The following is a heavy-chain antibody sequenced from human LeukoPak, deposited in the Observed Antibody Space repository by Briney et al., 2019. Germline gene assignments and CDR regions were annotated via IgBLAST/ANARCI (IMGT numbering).Heavy chain of an antibody. CDR3: AREMATTDYFDY. D-gene: IGHD5-24*01. Sequence: GGSLRLSCAGSGFTLSSHSMNWVRQAPGKGLEWVSFISSHSITMYYADSVKGRFTISRDNAKNSMYLQMNSLRADDTAVYYCAREMATTDYFDYWGQGTLVTVSS. V-gene: IGHV3-48*01. J-gene: IGHJ4*02. CDR2: ISSHSITM. CDR1: GFTLSSHS.